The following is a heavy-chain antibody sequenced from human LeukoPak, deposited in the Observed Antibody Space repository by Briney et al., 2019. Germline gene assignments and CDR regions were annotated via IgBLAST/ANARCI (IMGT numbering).Heavy chain of an antibody. CDR2: ISGSGGST. Sequence: PGGSLRLSCAASGFTFSSYGMSWVRQAPGKGLEWVSAISGSGGSTYYADSVKGRFTISRDNSKNTLYLQMNSLRAEDTAVYYCAKYYYDSSEGYFDYWGQGTLVTVSS. D-gene: IGHD3-22*01. CDR3: AKYYYDSSEGYFDY. V-gene: IGHV3-23*01. J-gene: IGHJ4*02. CDR1: GFTFSSYG.